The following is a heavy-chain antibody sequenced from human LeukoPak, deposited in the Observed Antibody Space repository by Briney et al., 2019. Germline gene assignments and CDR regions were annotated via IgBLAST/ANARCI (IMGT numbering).Heavy chain of an antibody. Sequence: SVKVSCKASGYTFTSYYIHWVRQAPGQGLEWMGGIIPIFGTANYAQKFQGRVTITADESTSTAYMELSSLRSEDTAVYYCARVGYSYGRSLDYWGQGTLVTVSS. D-gene: IGHD5-18*01. V-gene: IGHV1-69*13. CDR2: IIPIFGTA. CDR3: ARVGYSYGRSLDY. J-gene: IGHJ4*02. CDR1: GYTFTSYY.